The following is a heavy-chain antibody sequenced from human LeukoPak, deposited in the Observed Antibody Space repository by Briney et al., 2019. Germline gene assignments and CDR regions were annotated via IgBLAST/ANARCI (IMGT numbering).Heavy chain of an antibody. V-gene: IGHV3-33*01. CDR3: ARAPYYYDSSGPPYFDY. D-gene: IGHD3-22*01. Sequence: GGSLRLSCAASGFTFSSYGMHWVRQAPGKGLEWVAVIWYDGSNKYYADSVKGRFTISRDNSKNTLYLQMNSLRAEDTAVYYCARAPYYYDSSGPPYFDYWGQGTLVTVSS. J-gene: IGHJ4*02. CDR2: IWYDGSNK. CDR1: GFTFSSYG.